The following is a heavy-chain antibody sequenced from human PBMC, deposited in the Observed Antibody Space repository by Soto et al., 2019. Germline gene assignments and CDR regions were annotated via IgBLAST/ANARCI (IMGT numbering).Heavy chain of an antibody. Sequence: SETLSLTCTVSGGSISSYYWSWIRQPPGKGLEWIGYIYYSGSTNYNPSLKGRVTISVDTSKNQFSLKLSSVTAADTAVYYCARASGYDLPDAFDIWGQGTMVTVSS. CDR1: GGSISSYY. CDR2: IYYSGST. J-gene: IGHJ3*02. V-gene: IGHV4-59*01. CDR3: ARASGYDLPDAFDI. D-gene: IGHD5-12*01.